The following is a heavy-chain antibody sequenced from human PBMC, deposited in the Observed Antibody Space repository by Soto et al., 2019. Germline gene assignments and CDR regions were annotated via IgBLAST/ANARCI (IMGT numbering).Heavy chain of an antibody. CDR2: IFSGGST. CDR3: ARARVFQV. J-gene: IGHJ6*01. D-gene: IGHD2-21*01. V-gene: IGHV4-31*03. Sequence: SETLSLTCTVSGGSISSGGHYWSWIRQHPGKGLEWIGYIFSGGSTYYNPSLKSRVIISLDTSKNQFSLMLTSWTAADTAVYYGARARVFQVWGQGSTHTSPQ. CDR1: GGSISSGGHY.